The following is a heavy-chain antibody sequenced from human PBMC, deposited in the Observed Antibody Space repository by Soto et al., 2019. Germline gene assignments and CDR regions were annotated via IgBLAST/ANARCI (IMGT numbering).Heavy chain of an antibody. J-gene: IGHJ3*02. CDR2: IYWDDDK. CDR1: GFSLSTSGVG. D-gene: IGHD5-12*01. V-gene: IGHV2-5*02. CDR3: ATLSGYDWGGAFDI. Sequence: QITLKESGPTLVNPTQTLTLTCTFSGFSLSTSGVGVGWIRQPPGKALEWLALIYWDDDKRYSPSLKSRLTITKDTSKNQVVLTMTNMDPVDTATYYCATLSGYDWGGAFDIWGQGTMVTVSS.